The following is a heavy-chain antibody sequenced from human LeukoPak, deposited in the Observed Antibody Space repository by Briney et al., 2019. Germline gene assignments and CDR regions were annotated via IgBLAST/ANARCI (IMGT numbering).Heavy chain of an antibody. CDR2: RNPNSGNT. Sequence: ASVKVSCKASGYTFTSYDINWVRQAPGQGLEWKGWRNPNSGNTGYAQKFQDRVTMTRNTTISTAYMELSSLRSEDTAVYYCARSTEYYYDSRNDYRGQGTLVTVSS. CDR3: ARSTEYYYDSRNDY. J-gene: IGHJ4*02. D-gene: IGHD3-22*01. CDR1: GYTFTSYD. V-gene: IGHV1-8*01.